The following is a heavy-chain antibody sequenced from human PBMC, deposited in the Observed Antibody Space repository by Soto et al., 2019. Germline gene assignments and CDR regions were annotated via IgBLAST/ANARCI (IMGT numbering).Heavy chain of an antibody. Sequence: SVKVSCKASGVTFSSYAISWVRQAPGQGLEWMGGIIPIFGTANYAQKFQGRVTITADESTSTAYMELSSLRSEDTAVYYCARERCIAAAGKILGGYYYYYGMDVWGQGTTVTVSS. V-gene: IGHV1-69*13. CDR2: IIPIFGTA. D-gene: IGHD6-13*01. J-gene: IGHJ6*02. CDR1: GVTFSSYA. CDR3: ARERCIAAAGKILGGYYYYYGMDV.